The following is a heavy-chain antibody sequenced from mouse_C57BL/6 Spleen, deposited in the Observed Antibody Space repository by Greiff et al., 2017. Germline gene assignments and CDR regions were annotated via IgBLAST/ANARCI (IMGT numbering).Heavy chain of an antibody. Sequence: EVKLQQSGPELVKPGASVKISCKASGYSFTDYNMNWVKQSNGKSLEWIGVINPNYGTTSYNQKFKGKATLTVDQSSSTAYMQLNSLTSEDSAVYYCARPAYYSNYEYFDYWGQGTTLTVSS. J-gene: IGHJ2*01. V-gene: IGHV1-39*01. D-gene: IGHD2-5*01. CDR1: GYSFTDYN. CDR3: ARPAYYSNYEYFDY. CDR2: INPNYGTT.